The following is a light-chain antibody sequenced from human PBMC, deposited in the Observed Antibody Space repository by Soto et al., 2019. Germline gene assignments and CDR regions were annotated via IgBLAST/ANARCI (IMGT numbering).Light chain of an antibody. CDR2: DVI. J-gene: IGLJ7*01. Sequence: QSVLTQPASVSGSPGQSVTISCTGTSSDIGGYNYVSWYQQHPGKAPKLLIYDVINRPSGLSSRFSGSKSGNTASLTISGLQAEDEADYYCCSYSRTSISVFGTGTQLTVL. CDR3: CSYSRTSISV. V-gene: IGLV2-14*03. CDR1: SSDIGGYNY.